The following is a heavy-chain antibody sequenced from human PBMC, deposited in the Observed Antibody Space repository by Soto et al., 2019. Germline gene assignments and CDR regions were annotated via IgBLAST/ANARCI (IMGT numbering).Heavy chain of an antibody. CDR3: ARARRGGKSGGGRGYQGRDV. V-gene: IGHV4-34*01. CDR1: GGSFSGYY. Sequence: SETLSLTCAVYGGSFSGYYWSWIRQPPGKGPEWIGEINHSGSTNYNPSLKSRVTISVDTSKNQFSLKLSSVTAADTAVYYCARARRGGKSGGGRGYQGRDVGGQGTTVT. CDR2: INHSGST. D-gene: IGHD3-10*01. J-gene: IGHJ6*02.